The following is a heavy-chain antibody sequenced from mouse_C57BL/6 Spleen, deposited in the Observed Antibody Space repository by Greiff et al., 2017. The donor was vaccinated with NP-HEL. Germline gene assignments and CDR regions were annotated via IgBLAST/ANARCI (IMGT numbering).Heavy chain of an antibody. CDR3: ARFYYRTMDY. CDR1: GFTFSDYG. Sequence: DVKLVESGGGLVKPGGSLKLSCAASGFTFSDYGMHWVRQAPEKGLEWVAYISSGSSTIYYADTVKGRFTISRDNAKNTLFLQMTRLRSEDTAMYYCARFYYRTMDYWGQGTSVTVSS. CDR2: ISSGSSTI. D-gene: IGHD2-14*01. V-gene: IGHV5-17*01. J-gene: IGHJ4*01.